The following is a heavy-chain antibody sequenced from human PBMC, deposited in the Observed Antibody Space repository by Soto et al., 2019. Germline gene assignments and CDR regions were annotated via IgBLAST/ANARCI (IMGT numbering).Heavy chain of an antibody. CDR2: IIPIFGTA. Sequence: QVQLVQSGAEVKKPGASVKVSCKASGYTFTSYGITWVRQAPGQGLEWMGGIIPIFGTANYAQKFQGKVTITADKSTSTAYMELSSLRSEDTAVYYCARGSGMGAPDGSFDIWGQGTMVTVSS. J-gene: IGHJ3*02. CDR1: GYTFTSYG. CDR3: ARGSGMGAPDGSFDI. V-gene: IGHV1-69*06. D-gene: IGHD1-26*01.